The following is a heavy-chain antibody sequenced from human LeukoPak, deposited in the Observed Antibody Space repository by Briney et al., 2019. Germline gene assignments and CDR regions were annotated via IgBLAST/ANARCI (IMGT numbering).Heavy chain of an antibody. Sequence: SETLSLTCTVSGGSISRYYWTWIRQPPGKGLEWIGYLYYSGSTNYNPSLKSRVTISVDTSKNQFSLKLSSVTAADTAVYYCAKNDLFFGSGCGAFDIWGQGTMVTVSS. CDR1: GGSISRYY. CDR2: LYYSGST. J-gene: IGHJ3*02. D-gene: IGHD3-22*01. CDR3: AKNDLFFGSGCGAFDI. V-gene: IGHV4-59*12.